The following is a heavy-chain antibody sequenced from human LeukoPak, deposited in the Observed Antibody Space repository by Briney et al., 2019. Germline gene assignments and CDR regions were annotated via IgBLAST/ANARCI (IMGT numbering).Heavy chain of an antibody. CDR1: GDSVSSNSAA. CDR3: ARDQFSRWLVPHYYYYYGMDV. D-gene: IGHD6-19*01. Sequence: SQTLSLTCAISGDSVSSNSAAWNWIRQSPSRGLEWLGRTYYRSKWYNDYAVSVKSRITINPDTSKNQFSLQLISVTPEDTAVYYCARDQFSRWLVPHYYYYYGMDVWGQGTTVTVSS. V-gene: IGHV6-1*01. CDR2: TYYRSKWYN. J-gene: IGHJ6*02.